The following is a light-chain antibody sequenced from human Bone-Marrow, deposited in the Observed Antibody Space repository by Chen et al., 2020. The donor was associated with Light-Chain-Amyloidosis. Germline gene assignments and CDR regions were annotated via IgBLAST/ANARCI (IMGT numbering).Light chain of an antibody. J-gene: IGLJ2*01. CDR2: EVT. CDR1: SSDVGAYNY. V-gene: IGLV2-8*01. CDR3: CSYAGADNHVF. Sequence: QSALTQPPSASGSPGQSVTISCTGTSSDVGAYNYVPWYQLLPGKAPKLMIYEVTKRPSGVPGRFSGFKSGNTASLTVSGLQAEDEADYYCCSYAGADNHVFFGGGTKLTVL.